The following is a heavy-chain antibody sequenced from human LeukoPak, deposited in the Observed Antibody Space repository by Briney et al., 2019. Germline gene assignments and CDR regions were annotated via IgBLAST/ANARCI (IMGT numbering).Heavy chain of an antibody. CDR3: ARAESGYCSSTSCYSYY. CDR2: ISGSGGST. V-gene: IGHV3-23*01. CDR1: GFTFSSYA. D-gene: IGHD2-2*02. Sequence: GGSLRLSCAASGFTFSSYAMSWVRQAPGKGLEWVSAISGSGGSTYYADSVKGRFTISRDNSKNTLYLQMNSLRAEDTVVYYCARAESGYCSSTSCYSYYWGQGTLVTVSS. J-gene: IGHJ4*02.